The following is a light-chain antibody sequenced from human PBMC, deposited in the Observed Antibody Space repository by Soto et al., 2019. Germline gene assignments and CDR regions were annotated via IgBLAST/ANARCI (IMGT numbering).Light chain of an antibody. CDR3: ATWDDNLSGHVL. CDR2: RNT. CDR1: SSNIGNNY. J-gene: IGLJ3*02. V-gene: IGLV1-47*01. Sequence: QSVLTQPPSASGTPGQRVTISCSGSSSNIGNNYVHWYRHLPGTAPQLLIYRNTQRPSGVPDRFSGSKSGTSASLAISGLRSEDEGHYCCATWDDNLSGHVLFGGGTKLTVL.